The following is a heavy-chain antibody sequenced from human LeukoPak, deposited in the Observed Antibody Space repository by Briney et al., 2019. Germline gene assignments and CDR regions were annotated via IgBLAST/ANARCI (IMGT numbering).Heavy chain of an antibody. D-gene: IGHD3-10*01. V-gene: IGHV3-23*01. CDR1: GFTFSSYA. CDR2: ISGSGGST. J-gene: IGHJ4*02. Sequence: GGSLRLSCAASGFTFSSYAMSWVRQAPGKGLEWVSAISGSGGSTYYADSVKGRSTISRDNSKNTLYLQMNSLRAEDTAVYYCARVMVRGVRGRDYWGQGTLVTVSS. CDR3: ARVMVRGVRGRDY.